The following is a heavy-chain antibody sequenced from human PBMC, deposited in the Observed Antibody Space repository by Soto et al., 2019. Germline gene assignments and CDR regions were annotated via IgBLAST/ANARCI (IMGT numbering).Heavy chain of an antibody. Sequence: ASVKVSCKASGYTFTSYDINWVRQATGQGLEWMGWMNPNSGNTGYAQKFQGRVTMTRNTSISTAYMELSSLRSEDTAVYYCARGQSPRGVGYYYYFMDVRGKGSTVTVSS. V-gene: IGHV1-8*01. CDR3: ARGQSPRGVGYYYYFMDV. J-gene: IGHJ6*03. CDR2: MNPNSGNT. D-gene: IGHD3-10*01. CDR1: GYTFTSYD.